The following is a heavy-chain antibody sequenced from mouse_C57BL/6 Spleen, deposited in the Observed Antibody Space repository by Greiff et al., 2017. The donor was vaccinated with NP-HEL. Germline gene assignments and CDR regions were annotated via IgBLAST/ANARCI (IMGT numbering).Heavy chain of an antibody. D-gene: IGHD2-12*01. V-gene: IGHV1-78*01. CDR3: TRHYYSCNGDMDY. CDR1: GYTFTDHS. CDR2: IYPRDGST. Sequence: QVQLQQSDAELVKPGASVKISCKVSGYTFTDHSIHWMKQRPEQGLEWIGYIYPRDGSTKYNEKFKGKATLTADKSSSTAYMQLNSLTSEDSAVYFCTRHYYSCNGDMDYWGKGTSVTVSS. J-gene: IGHJ4*01.